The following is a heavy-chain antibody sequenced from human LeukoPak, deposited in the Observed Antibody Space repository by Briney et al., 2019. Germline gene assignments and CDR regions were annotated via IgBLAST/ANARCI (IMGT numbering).Heavy chain of an antibody. V-gene: IGHV3-30*01. CDR3: ARGDNYAFDI. CDR2: IPYDGSNK. D-gene: IGHD5-24*01. CDR1: GFTLSSYG. J-gene: IGHJ3*02. Sequence: GGSLRLSCAASGFTLSSYGMLWVRQAPGKVPEWVALIPYDGSNKYYSDSVKGRFTISRVPSKNTLYLQMNSLRAEDTAVYYCARGDNYAFDIWGQGTMVTVSS.